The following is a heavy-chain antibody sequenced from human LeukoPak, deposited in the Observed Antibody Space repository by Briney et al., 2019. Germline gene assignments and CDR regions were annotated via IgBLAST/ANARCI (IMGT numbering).Heavy chain of an antibody. CDR1: GGSISSGDYY. Sequence: SETLSLTCTVSGGSISSGDYYWSWIRQPPGKGLEWIGYIYYSGSTYYNPSLKSRVTISVDTSKNQFSLKLSSVTAADTAVYYCARWHSYGYDHDYWGQGTLVTVSS. J-gene: IGHJ4*02. V-gene: IGHV4-30-4*08. D-gene: IGHD5-18*01. CDR2: IYYSGST. CDR3: ARWHSYGYDHDY.